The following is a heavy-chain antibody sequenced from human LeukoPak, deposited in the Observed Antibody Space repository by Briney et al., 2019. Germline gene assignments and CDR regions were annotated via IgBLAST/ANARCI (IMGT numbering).Heavy chain of an antibody. V-gene: IGHV1-8*01. D-gene: IGHD3-9*01. J-gene: IGHJ6*02. CDR3: ARGASLYYDILTGYYHYYYGMDV. CDR1: GYTFTSYD. Sequence: ASVKVSCKASGYTFTSYDINWVRQATGQGLEWMGWMNPSSGNTGYAQKFQGRVTMTRNTSISTAYMELSSLRSEDTAVYYCARGASLYYDILTGYYHYYYGMDVWGQGTTVTVSS. CDR2: MNPSSGNT.